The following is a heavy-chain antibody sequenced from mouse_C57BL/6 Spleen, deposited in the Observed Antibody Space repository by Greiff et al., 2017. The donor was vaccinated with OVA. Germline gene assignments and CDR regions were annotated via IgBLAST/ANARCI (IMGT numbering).Heavy chain of an antibody. CDR1: GYAFTNYL. Sequence: QVQLQQSGAELVRPGTSVKVSCKASGYAFTNYLIEWVKQRPGQGLEWIGVINPGSGGTNYNEKFKGKATLTADKSSSPAYMQLSSLTSEDSAVYFCARARAYYSNFDYWGQGTTLTVSS. CDR2: INPGSGGT. J-gene: IGHJ2*01. CDR3: ARARAYYSNFDY. D-gene: IGHD2-5*01. V-gene: IGHV1-54*01.